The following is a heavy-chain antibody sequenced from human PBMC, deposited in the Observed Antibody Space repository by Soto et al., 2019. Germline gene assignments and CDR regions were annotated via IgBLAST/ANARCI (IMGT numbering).Heavy chain of an antibody. CDR3: ARAFIRWPLPHPYILAF. J-gene: IGHJ4*02. Sequence: GESLKISCKGSGYSFTSYWIGWVRQMPGKGLEWMGIIYPGDSDTRYSPSFQGQVTISADTSISTAYLQWSRLKASDTAMYYCARAFIRWPLPHPYILAFWGQGTVVTGSS. CDR2: IYPGDSDT. CDR1: GYSFTSYW. D-gene: IGHD2-2*02. V-gene: IGHV5-51*01.